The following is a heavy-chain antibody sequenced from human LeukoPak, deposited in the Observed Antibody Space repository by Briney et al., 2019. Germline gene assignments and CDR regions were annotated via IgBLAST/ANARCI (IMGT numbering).Heavy chain of an antibody. CDR3: ARHKWDNSLDY. D-gene: IGHD2/OR15-2a*01. CDR1: GDSMRRYH. Sequence: SETLSLTCTVSGDSMRRYHWSWIRQPPGKGLEWIGNIYYSGSTNYNPSLKSRVTISVDTSKNQFSLKLSSVTAADTAVYYCARHKWDNSLDYWGQGILVTVSS. J-gene: IGHJ4*02. CDR2: IYYSGST. V-gene: IGHV4-59*08.